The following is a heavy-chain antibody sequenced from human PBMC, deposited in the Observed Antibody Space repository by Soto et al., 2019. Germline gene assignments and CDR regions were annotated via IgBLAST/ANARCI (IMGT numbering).Heavy chain of an antibody. CDR3: ARSQGSSTSLEIYYYYYYGMDV. CDR1: GGTFGSYA. J-gene: IGHJ6*02. D-gene: IGHD2-2*01. V-gene: IGHV1-69*01. Sequence: QVQLVQSGAEVQKPGSSVKVSCKASGGTFGSYAISWVRQAPGQGLEWMGGIIPIPGTANYAQKFQGRVRIAADESTSTDYMELSSLRSEDTAVYYCARSQGSSTSLEIYYYYYYGMDVWGQGTTVTVSS. CDR2: IIPIPGTA.